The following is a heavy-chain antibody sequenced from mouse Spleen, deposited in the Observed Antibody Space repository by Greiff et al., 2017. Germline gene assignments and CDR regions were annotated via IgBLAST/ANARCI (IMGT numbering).Heavy chain of an antibody. Sequence: EVHLVESGPELVKPGASVKISCKASGYTFTDYNMHWVKESHGKSLEWIGYIYPYNGGTGYNQKFKSKATLTVDNSSSTAYMELRSLTSEDSAVYYCARDYRYDDYWGQGTTLTVSS. V-gene: IGHV1S29*02. D-gene: IGHD2-14*01. CDR3: ARDYRYDDY. CDR2: IYPYNGGT. CDR1: GYTFTDYN. J-gene: IGHJ2*01.